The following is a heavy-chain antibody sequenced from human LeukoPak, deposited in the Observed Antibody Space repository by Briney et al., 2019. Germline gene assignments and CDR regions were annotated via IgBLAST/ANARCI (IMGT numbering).Heavy chain of an antibody. D-gene: IGHD4-17*01. J-gene: IGHJ4*02. V-gene: IGHV4-39*07. CDR2: IYYSGST. Sequence: PSETLSLTCTVSGGSISSSSYYWGWIRQPPGKGLEWIGSIYYSGSTYYNPSLKSRVTILVDTSKNQFSLKLSSVTAADTAVYYCARGLRLRGNYFDYWGQGTLVTVSS. CDR3: ARGLRLRGNYFDY. CDR1: GGSISSSSYY.